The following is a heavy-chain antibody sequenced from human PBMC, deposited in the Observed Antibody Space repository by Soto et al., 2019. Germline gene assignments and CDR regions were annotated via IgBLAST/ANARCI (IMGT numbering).Heavy chain of an antibody. CDR2: IYYSGRT. J-gene: IGHJ4*02. V-gene: IGHV4-31*03. CDR3: ARFAREENPKVGSWYYFDY. CDR1: GGSISSGGYF. Sequence: SETLSLTCTVSGGSISSGGYFWSWVRQHPGKGLEWIGNIYYSGRTYYNPSLKSRGTISVDTSKNQFSLKLSSVTAADTAVYYCARFAREENPKVGSWYYFDYWGQGT. D-gene: IGHD6-13*01.